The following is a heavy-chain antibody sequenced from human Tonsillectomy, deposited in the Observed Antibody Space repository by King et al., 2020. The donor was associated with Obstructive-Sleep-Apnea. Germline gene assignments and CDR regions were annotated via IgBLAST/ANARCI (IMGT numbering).Heavy chain of an antibody. D-gene: IGHD5-12*01. Sequence: QLVQSGAEVKKPGASVKVSCKASGYTFTGYYMHWVRQAPGQGLEWMGRINPNSGGTNYAQKFQDRVTMTRDTSISTAYMELRRLRSDDTAVYYCARSGYISDYYGMDVWGQGTTVTVSS. CDR3: ARSGYISDYYGMDV. CDR2: INPNSGGT. CDR1: GYTFTGYY. J-gene: IGHJ6*02. V-gene: IGHV1-2*02.